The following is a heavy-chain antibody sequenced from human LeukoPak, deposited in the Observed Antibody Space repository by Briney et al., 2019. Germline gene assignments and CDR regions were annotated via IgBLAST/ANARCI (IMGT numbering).Heavy chain of an antibody. J-gene: IGHJ4*02. D-gene: IGHD3-9*01. Sequence: GGSLRLSCVASGFSFSSYSMNWVRQAPGKGLEWVSSLSGGNSYVDYAESVKGRFTISRDNAKNSLYLQMNSRRAGDTAMYYCARRSILTGYPIDYWGQGTLVTVSS. CDR1: GFSFSSYS. V-gene: IGHV3-21*01. CDR2: LSGGNSYV. CDR3: ARRSILTGYPIDY.